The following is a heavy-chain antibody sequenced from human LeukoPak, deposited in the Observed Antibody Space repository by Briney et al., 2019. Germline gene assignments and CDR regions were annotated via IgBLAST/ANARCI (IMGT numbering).Heavy chain of an antibody. V-gene: IGHV3-30-3*01. Sequence: GGSLRLSCAASGFTFSTYFMHWVRQAPGKGLEWVADIASDGSHTFHVESVKGRFTISRDNSKNTLYLQMNSLRAEDTAVYFCARERQDTILHSGAFDIWGQGTMVTVSS. CDR2: IASDGSHT. J-gene: IGHJ3*02. CDR3: ARERQDTILHSGAFDI. CDR1: GFTFSTYF. D-gene: IGHD2-21*01.